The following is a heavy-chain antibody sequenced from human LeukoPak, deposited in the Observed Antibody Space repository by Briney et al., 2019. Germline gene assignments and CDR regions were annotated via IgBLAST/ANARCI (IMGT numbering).Heavy chain of an antibody. V-gene: IGHV3-74*01. CDR3: ARSIPRYDGSAYYPDY. D-gene: IGHD3-22*01. J-gene: IGHJ4*02. Sequence: GGSLRLSCAASGNYWMHWVRQAPGKGLVWVSHINSDGSWTSYADSVKGRFTISRDNSKSTLYLQMNSLRAEDTAIYYCARSIPRYDGSAYYPDYWGQGTLVTVSS. CDR1: GNYW. CDR2: INSDGSWT.